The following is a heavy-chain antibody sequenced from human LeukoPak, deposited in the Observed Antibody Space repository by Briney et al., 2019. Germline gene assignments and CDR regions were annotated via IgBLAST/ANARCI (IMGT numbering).Heavy chain of an antibody. D-gene: IGHD2-15*01. CDR2: ISGSGGST. CDR1: GLRFSSYG. V-gene: IGHV3-23*01. CDR3: AKRTPYSDAFDI. Sequence: GKSLRLSCEASGLRFSSYGMHWVRQAPGKGLEWVSSISGSGGSTYYADSVKGRFTISRDNSKNTLYLQMSSLRAEDTAIYYCAKRTPYSDAFDIWGQGTMVTVSS. J-gene: IGHJ3*02.